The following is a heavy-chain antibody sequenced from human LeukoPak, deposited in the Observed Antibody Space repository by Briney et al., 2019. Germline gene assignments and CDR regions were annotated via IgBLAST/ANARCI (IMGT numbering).Heavy chain of an antibody. V-gene: IGHV1-2*02. CDR3: ARDGPSRMVEFDC. CDR2: IHPDSGGT. J-gene: IGHJ4*02. Sequence: GSVKVSCKASGHTFAGYYMYWVRQAPGQGFEWVGWIHPDSGGTHSAQHLQGRVTMTWDRSITTAYMELSRLESDDTAVYYCARDGPSRMVEFDCWGQGTLVTVSS. CDR1: GHTFAGYY. D-gene: IGHD3-10*01.